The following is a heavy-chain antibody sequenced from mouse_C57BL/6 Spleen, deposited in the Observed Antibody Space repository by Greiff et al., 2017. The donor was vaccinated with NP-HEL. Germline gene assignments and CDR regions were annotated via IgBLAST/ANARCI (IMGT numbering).Heavy chain of an antibody. CDR3: GGSTYGGHSYFAY. CDR1: GFSLTSYG. CDR2: IWGDGGT. J-gene: IGHJ2*01. Sequence: QVQLKESGPGLVAPSQSLSITCTVSGFSLTSYGVSWVRQPPGKGLEWLGVIWGDGGTNYHSALISSLSISKDNYKCQIFFILNSLQTAETSTYYCGGSTYGGHSYFAYWGQGTTLTVSS. V-gene: IGHV2-3*01. D-gene: IGHD5-1*01.